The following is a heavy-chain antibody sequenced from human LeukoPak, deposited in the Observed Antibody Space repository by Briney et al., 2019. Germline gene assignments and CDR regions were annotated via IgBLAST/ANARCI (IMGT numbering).Heavy chain of an antibody. CDR3: AKGEGYCGGGTCYRYFDS. D-gene: IGHD2-15*01. J-gene: IGHJ4*02. Sequence: GGSLRLSCAASGFTFSSYPMTWVRQAPGKGLEWVSIISTDSTYTFYAPSVKGRFTISRDNSKDTLYLQMSSLRVEDTAVYFCAKGEGYCGGGTCYRYFDSWGQGSLVTVSS. V-gene: IGHV3-23*01. CDR1: GFTFSSYP. CDR2: ISTDSTYT.